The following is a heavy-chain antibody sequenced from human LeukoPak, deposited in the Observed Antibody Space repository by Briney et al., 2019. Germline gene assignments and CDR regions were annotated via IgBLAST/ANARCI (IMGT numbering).Heavy chain of an antibody. D-gene: IGHD6-19*01. Sequence: PSETLSLTCAVYGGSFSGYYWSWIRQPPGEGLEWIGEINHSGSTNYNPSLKSRVTISVDTSKNQFSLKLSSVTAADTAVYYCAREESSGWYWYFDLWGRGTLVTISS. CDR1: GGSFSGYY. J-gene: IGHJ2*01. CDR3: AREESSGWYWYFDL. V-gene: IGHV4-34*01. CDR2: INHSGST.